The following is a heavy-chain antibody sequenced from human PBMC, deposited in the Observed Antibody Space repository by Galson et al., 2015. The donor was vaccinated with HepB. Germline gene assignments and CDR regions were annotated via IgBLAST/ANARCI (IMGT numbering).Heavy chain of an antibody. CDR1: GFTFSGSA. D-gene: IGHD2-15*01. CDR3: ARLGDLSGYSSL. V-gene: IGHV3-73*01. Sequence: SLRLSCAASGFTFSGSAIHWVRQASGKGLEWVGRIRSKASGHATAYDASLKGRFTISRDDSKNTAYLHMNSLKTEDTAVYYRARLGDLSGYSSLRGQGTLVTVFS. J-gene: IGHJ4*02. CDR2: IRSKASGHAT.